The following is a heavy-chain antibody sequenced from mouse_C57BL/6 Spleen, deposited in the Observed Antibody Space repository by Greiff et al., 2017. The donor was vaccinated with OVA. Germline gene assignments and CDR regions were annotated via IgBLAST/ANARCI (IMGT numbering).Heavy chain of an antibody. V-gene: IGHV1-64*01. CDR1: GYTFTSYW. CDR3: ARGGDYGHFDY. D-gene: IGHD1-1*01. Sequence: QVQLQQPGAELVKPGASVKLSCKASGYTFTSYWMHWVKQRPGQGLEWIGMIHPNSSSTNYNEKFKSKATLTVDKSSSTAYMQLSSLTSEDSAVYYCARGGDYGHFDYWGQGTTLTVSS. J-gene: IGHJ2*01. CDR2: IHPNSSST.